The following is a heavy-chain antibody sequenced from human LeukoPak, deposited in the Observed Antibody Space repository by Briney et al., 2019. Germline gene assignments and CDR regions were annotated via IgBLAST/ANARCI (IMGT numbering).Heavy chain of an antibody. CDR2: ISGSGGST. J-gene: IGHJ3*02. V-gene: IGHV3-23*01. CDR1: GFTVSSNY. CDR3: AKPLYVDIVATVAFDI. D-gene: IGHD5-12*01. Sequence: GGSLRLSCAASGFTVSSNYMSWVRQAPGKGLEWVSAISGSGGSTYYADSVKGRFTISRDNSKNTLYLQMNSLRAEDTAVYYCAKPLYVDIVATVAFDIWGQGTMVTVSS.